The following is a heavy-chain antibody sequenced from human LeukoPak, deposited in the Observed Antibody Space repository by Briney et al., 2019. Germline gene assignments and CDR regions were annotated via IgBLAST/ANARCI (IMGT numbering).Heavy chain of an antibody. V-gene: IGHV1-18*01. CDR2: ISGYNGDT. CDR3: ASQILTTYSLDY. Sequence: GASVKVSCKASGYTFSSYGISGVRQAPGQGLEWMGWISGYNGDTNYAQKLQGRVTMTTDTSTSTAYMELRSLRSDDTAVYYCASQILTTYSLDYWGQGTLVTVSS. CDR1: GYTFSSYG. D-gene: IGHD3-9*01. J-gene: IGHJ4*02.